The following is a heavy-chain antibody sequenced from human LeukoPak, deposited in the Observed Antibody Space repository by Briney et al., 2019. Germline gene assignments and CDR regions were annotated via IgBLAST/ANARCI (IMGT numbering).Heavy chain of an antibody. CDR3: ARGSVQLWLRDTYYYMDV. V-gene: IGHV3-20*04. CDR2: INWNGRIT. J-gene: IGHJ6*03. CDR1: GFTFDDYA. Sequence: GESLRLSCAASGFTFDDYAMNWVRQVPGRGLEWVSGINWNGRITEYADSVKDRFTISRQKTKNSLYLYMNNLGGEDTALYFCARGSVQLWLRDTYYYMDVWGKGTTVTVSS. D-gene: IGHD5-18*01.